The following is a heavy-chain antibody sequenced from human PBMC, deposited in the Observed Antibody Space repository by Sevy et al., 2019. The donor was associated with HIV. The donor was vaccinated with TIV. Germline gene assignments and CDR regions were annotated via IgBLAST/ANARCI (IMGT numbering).Heavy chain of an antibody. D-gene: IGHD3-3*01. CDR1: GFTFNYAW. CDR3: ASVVKNEFWDGHVNYYGLDV. J-gene: IGHJ6*02. CDR2: IKSKTDGGTA. Sequence: GGSLRLSCAASGFTFNYAWMSWVRQAPGKGLEWVGRIKSKTDGGTADYAAHVKGRFTISRDDSENTLYLQMNSLKTEDTAVYYCASVVKNEFWDGHVNYYGLDVWGQGTTVTVSS. V-gene: IGHV3-15*01.